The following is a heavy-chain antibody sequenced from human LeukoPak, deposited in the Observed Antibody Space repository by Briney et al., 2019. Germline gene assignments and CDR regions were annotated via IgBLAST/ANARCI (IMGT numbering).Heavy chain of an antibody. CDR3: AREKIDRGVLELLYYFDY. Sequence: SQTLSLTCAISGDSVSSNSAAWNWIRQSPSRGLEWLGRTYYRSKWYNDYAVSVKSRITINPDTSKNQFSLQLNSVTPEDTAVYYCAREKIDRGVLELLYYFDYWGQGTLVTVSS. V-gene: IGHV6-1*01. CDR2: TYYRSKWYN. D-gene: IGHD1-7*01. J-gene: IGHJ4*02. CDR1: GDSVSSNSAA.